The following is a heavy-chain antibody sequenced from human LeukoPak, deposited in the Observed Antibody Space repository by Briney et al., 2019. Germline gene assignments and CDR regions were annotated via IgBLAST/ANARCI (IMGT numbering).Heavy chain of an antibody. D-gene: IGHD4-17*01. CDR3: ARSTVSNGYYMDV. Sequence: GGSLRLSCAASGFTFSSYEMNWVRQAPGKGLEWVSYISSSGSTIYYADSVKGRFTISRDNAKYSLYLQMNSLRAEDTAVYYCARSTVSNGYYMDVWGKGTTVTISS. CDR2: ISSSGSTI. CDR1: GFTFSSYE. V-gene: IGHV3-48*03. J-gene: IGHJ6*03.